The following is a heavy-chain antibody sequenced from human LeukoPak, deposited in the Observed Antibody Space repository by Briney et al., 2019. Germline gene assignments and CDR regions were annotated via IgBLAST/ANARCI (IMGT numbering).Heavy chain of an antibody. V-gene: IGHV1-69*13. J-gene: IGHJ3*02. Sequence: SVKVSCKASGGTFSSYAISWVRQAPGQGLEWMGGIIPIFGTANYAQKFQGRVTITADESTSTAYMELSSLRSEDAAVYYCARAPSKRPFGALTWGIWGQGTMVTVSS. CDR2: IIPIFGTA. CDR1: GGTFSSYA. CDR3: ARAPSKRPFGALTWGI. D-gene: IGHD1-26*01.